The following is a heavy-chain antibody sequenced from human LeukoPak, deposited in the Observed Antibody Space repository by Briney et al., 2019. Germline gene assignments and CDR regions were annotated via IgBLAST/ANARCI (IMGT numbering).Heavy chain of an antibody. J-gene: IGHJ4*02. D-gene: IGHD6-13*01. CDR3: AKSRGSSWNGLDY. V-gene: IGHV3-23*01. CDR1: GFTFKNYG. Sequence: GGSLRLSCEASGFTFKNYGMSWVRQAPGKGLEWVSDINDIGSKTYYGDSMKGRVTVSRDNSKKAVYLQMNSLRAEDTAIYYCAKSRGSSWNGLDYWGQGTLVTVSS. CDR2: INDIGSKT.